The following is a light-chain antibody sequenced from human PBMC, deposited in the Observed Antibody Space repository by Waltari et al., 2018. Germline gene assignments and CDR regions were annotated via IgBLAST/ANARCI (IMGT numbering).Light chain of an antibody. CDR2: DAS. Sequence: EIVLTQSPATLSFSPGERATLSCRASQSVSVYLDWYQQRPGQAPRLLIFDASKRATGIPERFSGSGSGTDFTLAISSLEPEDFAVYYCQQRHIWITFGQGTRLEIK. J-gene: IGKJ5*01. CDR1: QSVSVY. V-gene: IGKV3-11*01. CDR3: QQRHIWIT.